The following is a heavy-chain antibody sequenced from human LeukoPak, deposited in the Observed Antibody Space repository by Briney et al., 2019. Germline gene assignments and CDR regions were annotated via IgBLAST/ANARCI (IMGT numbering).Heavy chain of an antibody. Sequence: PSETLSLTCTVSGGSISSYYWSWIRQPAGRGLEWIGHIYTSGSTNYNPSLKSRVTMSVDTSKNQFSLKLSSVTAANTAVYYCARDLDTTVTMKGMDVWGKGTTVTVSS. CDR3: ARDLDTTVTMKGMDV. V-gene: IGHV4-4*07. J-gene: IGHJ6*04. CDR1: GGSISSYY. D-gene: IGHD4-17*01. CDR2: IYTSGST.